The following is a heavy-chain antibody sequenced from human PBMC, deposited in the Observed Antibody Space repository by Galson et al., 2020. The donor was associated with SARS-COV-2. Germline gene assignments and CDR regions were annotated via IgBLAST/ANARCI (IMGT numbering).Heavy chain of an antibody. Sequence: SETLTLTCTVSGGTISSSTNYWGWIPQPPGKGLEWTGSIYYSGSTYSNPSLNSRVTISVDTSKIQFSLKLSSVTAAGTAVYYCARDVHTAESNFDYWGQGTLVSVSS. V-gene: IGHV4-39*07. CDR1: GGTISSSTNY. CDR2: IYYSGST. CDR3: ARDVHTAESNFDY. J-gene: IGHJ4*02.